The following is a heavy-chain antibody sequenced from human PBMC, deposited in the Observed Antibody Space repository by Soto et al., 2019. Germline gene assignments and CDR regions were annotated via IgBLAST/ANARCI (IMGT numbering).Heavy chain of an antibody. CDR1: GFSFRIYA. J-gene: IGHJ4*02. CDR2: IIGAGAP. Sequence: EVQLLESGGGLVQPGGSLRLSCAASGFSFRIYAMNWVRQAPGKGLEWVAGIIGAGAPYYADPVKGRFTISRDNSNNILYLQMNNLKDEDTALYFCAKDVTPYGRWDIDYWGQGTLVTVSS. CDR3: AKDVTPYGRWDIDY. V-gene: IGHV3-23*01. D-gene: IGHD1-26*01.